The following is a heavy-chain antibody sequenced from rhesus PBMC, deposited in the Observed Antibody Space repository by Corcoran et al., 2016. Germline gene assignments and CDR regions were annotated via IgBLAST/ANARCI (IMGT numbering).Heavy chain of an antibody. D-gene: IGHD6-25*01. J-gene: IGHJ4*01. V-gene: IGHV4-99*02. CDR2: ISGSSGFT. Sequence: QVQLQESGRGLVKPSETLSLTCAASGYSISSGYDLGWIRQPPGKGLEYIGYISGSSGFTYYNPSLKSRVTISKDTSKNQFSLKLTSVTAADTAVYYCGRGAAIDYWGQGVLVTVSS. CDR1: GYSISSGYD. CDR3: GRGAAIDY.